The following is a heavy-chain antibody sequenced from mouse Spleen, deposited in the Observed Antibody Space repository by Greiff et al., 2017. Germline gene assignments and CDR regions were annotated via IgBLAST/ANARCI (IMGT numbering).Heavy chain of an antibody. CDR2: ISNGGGST. D-gene: IGHD2-10*02. CDR1: GFTFSDYY. CDR3: ASLYGNYAWFAY. V-gene: IGHV5-12*02. Sequence: EVMLVESGGGLVQPGGSLKLSCATSGFTFSDYYMYWVRQTPEKRLEWVAYISNGGGSTYYPDTVKGRFTISRDNAKNTLYLQMSRLKSEDTAMYYCASLYGNYAWFAYWGQGTLVTVSA. J-gene: IGHJ3*01.